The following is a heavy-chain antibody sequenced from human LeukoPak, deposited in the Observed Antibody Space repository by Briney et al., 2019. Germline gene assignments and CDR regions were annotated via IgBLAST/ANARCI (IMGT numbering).Heavy chain of an antibody. V-gene: IGHV5-51*01. Sequence: GESLKISCKDSANSCTSYRIGWVRQKPGKGLEWMGTIYCGDSDTRYSPSFQGQVTISADKSTSTTYLQWNSLQASDTAMYYCARRITLADKDRYFDYWGQGTLVTVSS. CDR1: ANSCTSYR. J-gene: IGHJ4*02. CDR2: IYCGDSDT. CDR3: ARRITLADKDRYFDY. D-gene: IGHD3-16*02.